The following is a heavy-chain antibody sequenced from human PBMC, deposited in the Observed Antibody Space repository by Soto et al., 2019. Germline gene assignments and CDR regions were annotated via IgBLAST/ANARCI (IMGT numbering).Heavy chain of an antibody. J-gene: IGHJ4*02. Sequence: QVHLVESGGGLVKPGGSLRLSCAASGFTLSDYYMTWIRQAPGKGLEWIAYSSSTTTYTNYVDSVKGRFTISRDNAKNSLYLQMKNLRDEHTAVYYCARGILTGYKFDYWGQGTLVTVAS. D-gene: IGHD3-9*01. V-gene: IGHV3-11*05. CDR2: SSSTTTYT. CDR3: ARGILTGYKFDY. CDR1: GFTLSDYY.